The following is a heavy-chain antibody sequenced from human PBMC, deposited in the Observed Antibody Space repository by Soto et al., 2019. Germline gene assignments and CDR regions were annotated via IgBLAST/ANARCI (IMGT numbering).Heavy chain of an antibody. J-gene: IGHJ3*02. D-gene: IGHD3-22*01. CDR1: GFTFSNAW. CDR2: IKSKTDGGTT. CDR3: TTDYYDSTGYYGYFQFWGAFDI. Sequence: PGGSLRLSCAASGFTFSNAWMSWVRQAPGKGLEWVGRIKSKTDGGTTDYAAPVKGRFTISRDDSKNTLYLQMNSLKSEDTAVYFCTTDYYDSTGYYGYFQFWGAFDIWGQGTMVTVSS. V-gene: IGHV3-15*01.